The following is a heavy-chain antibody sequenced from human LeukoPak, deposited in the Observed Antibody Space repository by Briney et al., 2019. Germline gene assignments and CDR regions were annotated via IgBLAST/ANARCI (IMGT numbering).Heavy chain of an antibody. CDR1: GFTFSSYW. CDR2: IKQDGSEK. CDR3: ARGPNRGNYYDSSGYSY. J-gene: IGHJ4*02. Sequence: PGGSLRLSCAASGFTFSSYWMSWVRQAPGKGLEWVDNIKQDGSEKYYVDSVKGRFTISRDNAKHSLYLQMNSLRAEDTAVYYCARGPNRGNYYDSSGYSYWGQGTLVTVSS. D-gene: IGHD3-22*01. V-gene: IGHV3-7*01.